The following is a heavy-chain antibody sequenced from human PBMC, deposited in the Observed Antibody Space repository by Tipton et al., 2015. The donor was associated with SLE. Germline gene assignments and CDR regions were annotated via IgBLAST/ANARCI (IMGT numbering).Heavy chain of an antibody. Sequence: TLSLTCTVSDGSISSYYWSWIRQPPGKGLEWIGSIYTSGSTNYNPSLKSRVTISVDTSKNQFSLKLSSVTAADTAVYYCARDLFVEFYRSWSDYAYYFDYWGQGVLVTVSS. CDR1: DGSISSYY. J-gene: IGHJ4*02. CDR3: ARDLFVEFYRSWSDYAYYFDY. D-gene: IGHD3-3*01. V-gene: IGHV4-4*08. CDR2: IYTSGST.